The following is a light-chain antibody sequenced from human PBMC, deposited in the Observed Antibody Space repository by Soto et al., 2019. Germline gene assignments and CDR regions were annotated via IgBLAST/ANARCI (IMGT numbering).Light chain of an antibody. CDR1: QSISSW. Sequence: DIQMTQSPSTLSASVGDRLTITCRASQSISSWLAWYQQKPGKAPKLLIYDASSLESGVPSRFSGSGSGTEFTRTISSLQPDDFATYYCQQYNSYSPYTFGQGTKLEIK. V-gene: IGKV1-5*01. CDR3: QQYNSYSPYT. CDR2: DAS. J-gene: IGKJ2*01.